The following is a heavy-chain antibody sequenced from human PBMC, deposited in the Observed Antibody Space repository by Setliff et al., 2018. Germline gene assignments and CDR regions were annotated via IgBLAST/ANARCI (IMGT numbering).Heavy chain of an antibody. CDR2: IYPCDSDT. Sequence: GESLKISCKGSGYRFTSYWIGWVRQMPGKGLEWMGIIYPCDSDTRYSPSFQGQVTISADKSISTAYLQWSSLKASDTAMYYCARRIYDSASYIFDFWGQGTLVTVSS. D-gene: IGHD3-3*01. CDR1: GYRFTSYW. J-gene: IGHJ4*02. V-gene: IGHV5-51*01. CDR3: ARRIYDSASYIFDF.